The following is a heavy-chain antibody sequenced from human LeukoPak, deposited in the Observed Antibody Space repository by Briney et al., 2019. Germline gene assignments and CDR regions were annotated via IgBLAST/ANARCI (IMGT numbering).Heavy chain of an antibody. Sequence: SETLSLTCTVSGGSISSYYWNWIRQPPGKGLEWIGYINYSGSTNYNPSLKSRVTISVDRSKNQFSLRLSSVTAADTAVYYCARSPIVGANTWDYWGQGTLVTASS. D-gene: IGHD1-26*01. V-gene: IGHV4-59*08. CDR1: GGSISSYY. J-gene: IGHJ4*02. CDR2: INYSGST. CDR3: ARSPIVGANTWDY.